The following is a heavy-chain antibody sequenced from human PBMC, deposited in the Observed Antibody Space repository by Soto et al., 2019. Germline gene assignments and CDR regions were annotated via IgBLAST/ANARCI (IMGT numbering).Heavy chain of an antibody. Sequence: PGGSLRLSCEASGVSFKETWMSWVRQAPGKGLEWVGRIKSKNDGGTISYAAFVKGRFTFSRGDSKDTMYLQMNSLDTEDTAMYYCTTDPRHWGQGTQVTVSS. J-gene: IGHJ1*01. CDR1: GVSFKETW. CDR2: IKSKNDGGTI. CDR3: TTDPRH. V-gene: IGHV3-15*01.